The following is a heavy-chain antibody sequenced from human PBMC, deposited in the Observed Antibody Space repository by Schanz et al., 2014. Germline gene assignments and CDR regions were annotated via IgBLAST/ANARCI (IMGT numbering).Heavy chain of an antibody. CDR3: AKSLESCPGGRCSRGYFDY. J-gene: IGHJ4*02. CDR1: GFTFSIYA. Sequence: VQLVESGGGVVQPGRSLRLSCAASGFTFSIYAMHWVRQAPGKGLEYVSAISHDGYSTYYADSVKGRFTISRDNAKSSLYLQMNSLRVEDTAVYYCAKSLESCPGGRCSRGYFDYWGQGTLIAVSS. D-gene: IGHD2-8*02. V-gene: IGHV3-64D*06. CDR2: ISHDGYST.